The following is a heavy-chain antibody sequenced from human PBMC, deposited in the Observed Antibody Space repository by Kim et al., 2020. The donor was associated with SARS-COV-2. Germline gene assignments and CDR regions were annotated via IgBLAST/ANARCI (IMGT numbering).Heavy chain of an antibody. CDR3: ARTVWLSPNRDFDY. V-gene: IGHV3-48*04. Sequence: GGSLRLSCAASGFTFSSYSMNWVRQAPGKGLDWVSYIGSSSSLIYYADSVKGRFTISRDNAKNSLYLQMNSLRAEDTAVYYCARTVWLSPNRDFDYWGQGTLVTVS. CDR2: IGSSSSLI. CDR1: GFTFSSYS. D-gene: IGHD6-19*01. J-gene: IGHJ4*02.